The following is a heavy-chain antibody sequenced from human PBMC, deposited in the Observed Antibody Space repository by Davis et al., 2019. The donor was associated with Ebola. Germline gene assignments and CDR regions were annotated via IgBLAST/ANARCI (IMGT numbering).Heavy chain of an antibody. Sequence: SETLSLTCAVYGGSFSGYYWSWIRQHPGKGLEWIGYIYYSGSTNYNPSLKRRVTISVDTSKNQFSLKLSSVTAADTAVYYCARHRVYSSGWYYFDYWGQGTLVTVSS. V-gene: IGHV4-59*08. CDR2: IYYSGST. J-gene: IGHJ4*02. CDR1: GGSFSGYY. CDR3: ARHRVYSSGWYYFDY. D-gene: IGHD6-19*01.